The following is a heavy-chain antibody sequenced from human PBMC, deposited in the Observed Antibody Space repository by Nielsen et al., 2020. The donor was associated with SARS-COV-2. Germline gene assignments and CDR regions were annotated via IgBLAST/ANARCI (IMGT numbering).Heavy chain of an antibody. CDR1: GFTFTNFG. V-gene: IGHV3-30*03. J-gene: IGHJ4*02. Sequence: GGSLRLSCAASGFTFTNFGMHWVRQSPTKGLEWVAMISYDGSIKNYRDSVKGRFSISRDSSKNTLDLQLHSLRDEDTAVYYCVRVEQLYDYFDYWGQGTLVTVSS. CDR2: ISYDGSIK. D-gene: IGHD5/OR15-5a*01. CDR3: VRVEQLYDYFDY.